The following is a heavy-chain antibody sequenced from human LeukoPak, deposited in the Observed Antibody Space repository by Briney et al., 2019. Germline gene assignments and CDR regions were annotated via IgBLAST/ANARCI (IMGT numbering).Heavy chain of an antibody. Sequence: PGGSLRLSCAASGFTFDDYGMHWVRQAPGKGLEWVSGISWNRGSIGYADSVKGRFTISRDNAKNSLYLQMNSLRAEDTAVYYCALGSVLRFLAWLPYWGQGTLVTVSS. CDR1: GFTFDDYG. CDR3: ALGSVLRFLAWLPY. V-gene: IGHV3-9*01. CDR2: ISWNRGSI. J-gene: IGHJ4*02. D-gene: IGHD3-3*01.